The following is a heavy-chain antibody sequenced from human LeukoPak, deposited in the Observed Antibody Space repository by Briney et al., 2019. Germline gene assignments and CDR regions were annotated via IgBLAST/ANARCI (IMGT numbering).Heavy chain of an antibody. Sequence: GGSLRLSCAASGFTFSSYPMHWVRQAPGKGLEWVAVLSNDGSSKYYADSVKGRFAISRDNSKNTLYLQMNSLRAEDTAVYYCARDFFDWLLSYYFYTVDVWGQGTTVTVSS. D-gene: IGHD3-9*01. CDR2: LSNDGSSK. CDR1: GFTFSSYP. J-gene: IGHJ6*02. V-gene: IGHV3-30*09. CDR3: ARDFFDWLLSYYFYTVDV.